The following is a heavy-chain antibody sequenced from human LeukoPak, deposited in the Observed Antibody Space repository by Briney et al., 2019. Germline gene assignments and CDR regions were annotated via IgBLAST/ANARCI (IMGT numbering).Heavy chain of an antibody. V-gene: IGHV4-59*01. CDR1: GGSMDSFY. Sequence: SETLSLTCTVSGGSMDSFYWSWIRQSPGGGLEWIGYNYYSGTTNYNPSLRSRLTISVDTYKNQFSLKLSSVTAADTAVYYCARLARLTLIRGVTGYHSLDVWGKGTKVTVSS. D-gene: IGHD3-10*01. CDR2: NYYSGTT. CDR3: ARLARLTLIRGVTGYHSLDV. J-gene: IGHJ6*04.